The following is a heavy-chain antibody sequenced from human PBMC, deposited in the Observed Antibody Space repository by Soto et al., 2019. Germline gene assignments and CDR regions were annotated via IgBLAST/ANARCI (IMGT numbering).Heavy chain of an antibody. J-gene: IGHJ3*02. Sequence: GGSLRLSCAASGFTFSSYAMSWVRQAPGKGLEWVSAISGSGGSTYYADSVKGRFTISRDNSKNTLYLQINSLRAEDTAVYYCAKVVTVTGDLEDIWGQGTMVTVSS. CDR3: AKVVTVTGDLEDI. V-gene: IGHV3-23*01. CDR2: ISGSGGST. D-gene: IGHD7-27*01. CDR1: GFTFSSYA.